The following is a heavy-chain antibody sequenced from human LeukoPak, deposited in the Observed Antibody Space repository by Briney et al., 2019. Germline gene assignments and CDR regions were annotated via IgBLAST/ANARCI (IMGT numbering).Heavy chain of an antibody. J-gene: IGHJ4*02. CDR2: IYPGDSDA. Sequence: GESLKISCQASGYIFTTYWIGWVRQLPGKGLEWMGIIYPGDSDARYNPSFQGQVTISVDTSITTAHLQWSSLKASDTAICYCAISLGLSDTYWDFWGQGTLVTVTS. V-gene: IGHV5-51*01. CDR3: AISLGLSDTYWDF. D-gene: IGHD2-8*02. CDR1: GYIFTTYW.